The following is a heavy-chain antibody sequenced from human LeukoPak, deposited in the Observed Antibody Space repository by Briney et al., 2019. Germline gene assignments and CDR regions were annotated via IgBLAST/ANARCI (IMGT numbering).Heavy chain of an antibody. CDR1: GGTFSSYA. J-gene: IGHJ3*02. CDR3: ARDSLPIAAAGPDAFDI. V-gene: IGHV1-69*04. D-gene: IGHD6-13*01. Sequence: GASVKVSCKASGGTFSSYAISWVRQAPGQGLEWMGRIIPILGIANYAQKFQGRVTITADKSTSTAYMELSSLRSEDTAVYYCARDSLPIAAAGPDAFDIWGQGTMVTVSS. CDR2: IIPILGIA.